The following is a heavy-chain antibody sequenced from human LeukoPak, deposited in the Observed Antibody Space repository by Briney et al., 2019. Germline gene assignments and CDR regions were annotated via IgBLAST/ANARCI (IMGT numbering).Heavy chain of an antibody. V-gene: IGHV5-51*01. CDR3: ARQESGFAPKYYYYMDV. CDR2: IYPGDSET. CDR1: GYSFSSYW. J-gene: IGHJ6*03. Sequence: GESLKISCKGSGYSFSSYWIGWVRQLPGKGLEWIGIIYPGDSETRYRPSFEGQVTISADKSINTAYLQWSSLKASDTAMYYCARQESGFAPKYYYYMDVWGKGTTVTVSS. D-gene: IGHD3-10*01.